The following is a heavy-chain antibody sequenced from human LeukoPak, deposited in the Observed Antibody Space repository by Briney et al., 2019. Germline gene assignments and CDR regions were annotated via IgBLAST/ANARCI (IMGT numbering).Heavy chain of an antibody. J-gene: IGHJ4*02. CDR1: GFTSSDYT. CDR3: ARDRYCGSTNCPYDC. Sequence: GGSLRLSCAASGFTSSDYTMNWVRQSPGKGLEWVSGISVSDDSTYYADSVKGRFTISRDKSNNVLHLQMNSLRAEDTAVYYCARDRYCGSTNCPYDCWGQGTPVTVSS. CDR2: ISVSDDST. V-gene: IGHV3-23*01. D-gene: IGHD2-2*01.